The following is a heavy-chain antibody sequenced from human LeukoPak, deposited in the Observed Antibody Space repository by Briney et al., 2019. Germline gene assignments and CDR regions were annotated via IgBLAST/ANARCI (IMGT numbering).Heavy chain of an antibody. V-gene: IGHV1-18*01. CDR1: GGTFSSYA. CDR2: ISAYNGNT. J-gene: IGHJ4*02. D-gene: IGHD4-17*01. CDR3: ARAFAYGDYPDDY. Sequence: ASVKVSCKASGGTFSSYAISWVRQAPGQGLEWMGWISAYNGNTNYAQKLQGRVTMTTDTSTSTAYMELRSLRSDDTAVYYCARAFAYGDYPDDYWGQGTLVTASS.